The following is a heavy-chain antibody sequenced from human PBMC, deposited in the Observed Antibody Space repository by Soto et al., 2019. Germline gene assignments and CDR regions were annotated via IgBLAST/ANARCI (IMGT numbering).Heavy chain of an antibody. J-gene: IGHJ5*02. CDR3: ASAVEASSTSTWGGNWFVP. D-gene: IGHD2-2*01. Sequence: ASVKVSCKASGYTFTSYGISWVRQAPGQGLEWMGWISAYNGNTNYAQKLQGRVTMTTDTSTSTAYMELRSLRSDDTAVYYCASAVEASSTSTWGGNWFVPWGRG. V-gene: IGHV1-18*01. CDR2: ISAYNGNT. CDR1: GYTFTSYG.